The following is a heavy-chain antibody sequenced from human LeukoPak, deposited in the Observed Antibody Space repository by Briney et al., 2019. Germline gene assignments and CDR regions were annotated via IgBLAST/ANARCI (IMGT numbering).Heavy chain of an antibody. CDR3: AKDTAIQFLEPAF. D-gene: IGHD3-3*01. CDR2: ISYDGSNK. J-gene: IGHJ4*02. CDR1: GFTFSSYG. Sequence: GGSLRLSCAASGFTFSSYGMQWVRQAPGKGLDWVAVISYDGSNKYYADSVKGRFTISRDNSKNMVYLQMNSLRVEDTAVYYCAKDTAIQFLEPAFWGQGTLVTVSS. V-gene: IGHV3-30*18.